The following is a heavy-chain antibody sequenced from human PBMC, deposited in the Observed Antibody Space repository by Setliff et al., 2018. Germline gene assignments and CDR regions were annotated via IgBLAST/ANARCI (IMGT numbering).Heavy chain of an antibody. Sequence: SETQSLTCTVSGGSISSSSYYWGWIRQPPGKGLEWIGSIYYSGSTYYNPSLKSRVTISVDTSKNQFSLKLSSVTAADTAIYYCARDRLRGWFDPWGQGTLVTVSS. D-gene: IGHD2-21*02. V-gene: IGHV4-39*07. J-gene: IGHJ5*02. CDR1: GGSISSSSYY. CDR2: IYYSGST. CDR3: ARDRLRGWFDP.